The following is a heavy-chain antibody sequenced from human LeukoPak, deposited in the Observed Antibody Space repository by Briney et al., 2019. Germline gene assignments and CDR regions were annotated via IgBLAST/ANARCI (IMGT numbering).Heavy chain of an antibody. D-gene: IGHD6-19*01. CDR2: IGGGGTP. Sequence: PGGSLRLSCAASGFTFSSYDMSWVRQAPGRGLEWVSAIGGGGTPYYADSVKGRFTISGDNSKNTLYLQMNSLRAEDTAVYYCAKDDHGGSGWRDYFDQWGQGTLVTVSS. V-gene: IGHV3-23*01. J-gene: IGHJ4*02. CDR3: AKDDHGGSGWRDYFDQ. CDR1: GFTFSSYD.